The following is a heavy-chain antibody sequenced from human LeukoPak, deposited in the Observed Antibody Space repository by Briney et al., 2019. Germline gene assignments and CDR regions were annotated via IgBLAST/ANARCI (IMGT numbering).Heavy chain of an antibody. CDR3: AREAPDYDSSGPCFDY. V-gene: IGHV4-4*07. D-gene: IGHD3-22*01. CDR1: GGSISSYY. J-gene: IGHJ4*02. Sequence: KTSETLSLTCTVSGGSISSYYWSWIRQPAGKGLEWIGRIYTSGSTNYNPSLKSRVTMSVDTSKNQFSLKLSSVTAADTAVYYCAREAPDYDSSGPCFDYWGQGTLVTVSS. CDR2: IYTSGST.